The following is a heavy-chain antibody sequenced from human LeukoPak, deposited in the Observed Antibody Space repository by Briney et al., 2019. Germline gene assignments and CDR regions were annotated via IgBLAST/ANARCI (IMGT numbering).Heavy chain of an antibody. Sequence: SETLSLTCTVSGGSISSYYWSWIRQPPGKGLEWIGYIYYSGSTNYNPSLKSRVTISVDTSKNQFSLKLSSVTAADTAVYYCVLYGGNFSADYYYYGMDVWGQGTTVTVSS. D-gene: IGHD4-23*01. J-gene: IGHJ6*02. CDR1: GGSISSYY. V-gene: IGHV4-59*01. CDR2: IYYSGST. CDR3: VLYGGNFSADYYYYGMDV.